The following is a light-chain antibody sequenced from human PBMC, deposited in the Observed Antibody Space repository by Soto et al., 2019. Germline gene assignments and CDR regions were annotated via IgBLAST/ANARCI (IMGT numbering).Light chain of an antibody. V-gene: IGKV3-11*01. Sequence: EIVLTQSPATLSLSPGERATLSCRDSQSVSSYLAWYQQKPGQAPRLLIYDASNRATGIPARFSGSGSGTDLTLTISSLEPEDFAVYYCQQRSNWPPLTFGGGTKVEIK. CDR3: QQRSNWPPLT. J-gene: IGKJ4*01. CDR2: DAS. CDR1: QSVSSY.